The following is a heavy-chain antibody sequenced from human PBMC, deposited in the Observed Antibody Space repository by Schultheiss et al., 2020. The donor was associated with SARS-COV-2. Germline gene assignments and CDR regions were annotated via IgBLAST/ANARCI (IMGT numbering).Heavy chain of an antibody. CDR1: GFTFSNYW. CDR2: IKEDGSEK. CDR3: ARDGGYSSGWSISFDY. V-gene: IGHV3-7*01. J-gene: IGHJ4*02. Sequence: GESLKISCAASGFTFSNYWMHWVRQVPGKGLEWVANIKEDGSEKYYVDSVKGRFTISRDNAKNSLYLQMNSLRAEDTAVYYCARDGGYSSGWSISFDYWGQGTLVTVSS. D-gene: IGHD6-19*01.